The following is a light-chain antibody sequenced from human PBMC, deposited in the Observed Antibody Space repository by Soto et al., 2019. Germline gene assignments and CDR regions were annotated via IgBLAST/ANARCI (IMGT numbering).Light chain of an antibody. J-gene: IGKJ5*01. CDR3: QQRSNWPPIT. CDR2: DAS. Sequence: EMVLTQSPATVSLSPWESASLSWRAIQSVKTFLVWYQQTPAQAPRLLIYDASHRATGIPARFSGSGSGTDFTLTISSLQPEDAAVYYCQQRSNWPPITFGQGTRLEIK. V-gene: IGKV3-11*01. CDR1: QSVKTF.